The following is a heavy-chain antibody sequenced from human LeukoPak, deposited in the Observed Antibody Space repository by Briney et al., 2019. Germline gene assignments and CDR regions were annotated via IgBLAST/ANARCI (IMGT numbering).Heavy chain of an antibody. J-gene: IGHJ4*01. V-gene: IGHV3-48*03. CDR2: VSSSASAI. Sequence: GGSLRLSCAASGFSFSTYEMNWVRQAPGKGLEWVSYVSSSASAIYYADSVKGRFSISRDNAKDSLYLQMNNLRAEDTAVYYCATRSPRDYWGQGTLVTVSS. CDR3: ATRSPRDY. CDR1: GFSFSTYE.